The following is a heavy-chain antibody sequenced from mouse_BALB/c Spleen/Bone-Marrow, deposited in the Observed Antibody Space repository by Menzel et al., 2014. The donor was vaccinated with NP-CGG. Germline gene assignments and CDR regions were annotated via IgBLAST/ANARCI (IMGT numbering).Heavy chain of an antibody. J-gene: IGHJ4*01. D-gene: IGHD2-1*01. CDR2: INDGGSYT. Sequence: EVHLVESGGGLVKPGGSLKLSCAVSGFTFSDYYMYWVRQNPEKRLEWVATINDGGSYTYYPDSVKGRFTISRDNAKNNLYLQMSSLKSEDTAMYYRARDGNFAMDYWGQGTSVTVSS. CDR1: GFTFSDYY. CDR3: ARDGNFAMDY. V-gene: IGHV5-4*02.